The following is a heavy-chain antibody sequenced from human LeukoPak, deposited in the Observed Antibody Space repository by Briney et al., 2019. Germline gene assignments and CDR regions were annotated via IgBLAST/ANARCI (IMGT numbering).Heavy chain of an antibody. CDR2: IWYDGSNK. CDR3: AGDPGGYYGMDV. V-gene: IGHV3-33*01. Sequence: GRSLRLSCAASGFTFSSYGMHWVRQAPGKGLEWVAVIWYDGSNKYYADSVKGRFTISRDNSKNTLYLQMNSLRAEDTAVYYCAGDPGGYYGMDVWGQGTTVTVSS. CDR1: GFTFSSYG. D-gene: IGHD3-10*01. J-gene: IGHJ6*02.